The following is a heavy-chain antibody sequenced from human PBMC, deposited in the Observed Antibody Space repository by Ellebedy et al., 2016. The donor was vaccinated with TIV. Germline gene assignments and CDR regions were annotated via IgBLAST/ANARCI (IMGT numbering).Heavy chain of an antibody. D-gene: IGHD3-16*01. CDR1: GFTFTNFW. J-gene: IGHJ4*02. CDR3: ARETPGLFGTDY. Sequence: GESLKISCAASGFTFTNFWTHWVRQAPGKGLLSVSRINIDGSTTSYADSVKGRFTVSRDNDRDTLYLEMNSLTAEDTAMYYCARETPGLFGTDYWGQGTLVTVSS. CDR2: INIDGSTT. V-gene: IGHV3-74*01.